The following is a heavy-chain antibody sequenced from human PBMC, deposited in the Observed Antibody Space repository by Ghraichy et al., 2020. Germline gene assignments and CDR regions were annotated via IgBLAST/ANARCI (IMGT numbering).Heavy chain of an antibody. D-gene: IGHD6-19*01. CDR3: ARHTEGYSSGWRQFHFPY. V-gene: IGHV1-18*01. CDR1: GYTFTSYG. J-gene: IGHJ4*02. CDR2: INTDNGKT. Sequence: ASVKVSCKASGYTFTSYGITWVRQAPGQGLEWMGWINTDNGKTNYAQRFQGRVTMTTDTSTSTAYMELRSLRSDDTAVYYCARHTEGYSSGWRQFHFPYWGQGTLVTVSS.